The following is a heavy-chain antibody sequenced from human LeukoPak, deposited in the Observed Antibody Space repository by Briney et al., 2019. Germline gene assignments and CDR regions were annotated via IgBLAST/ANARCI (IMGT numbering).Heavy chain of an antibody. D-gene: IGHD3-9*01. CDR3: ARGHYDILTGYYSDY. V-gene: IGHV1-2*02. Sequence: ASVKVSCKASGYTFTGYYMHWVRQAPGQGLEWMGWINPNSGGTNYAQKFQGRVTMTRDTSLSTAYMELSRLRSDDTAVYYCARGHYDILTGYYSDYWGQGTLVTVSS. J-gene: IGHJ4*02. CDR1: GYTFTGYY. CDR2: INPNSGGT.